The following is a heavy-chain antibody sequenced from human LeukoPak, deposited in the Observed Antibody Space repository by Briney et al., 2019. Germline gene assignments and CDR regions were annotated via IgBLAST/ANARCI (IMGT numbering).Heavy chain of an antibody. J-gene: IGHJ5*02. Sequence: GGSLRLSCAASGFTFSGYEMDWVRQAPGKGLEWVSYISSSGSSIFYADSVKGRFTISRDNSKNTLYLQMNSLRAEDTAVYYCARVLDSYDSSGYPNWFDPWGQGTLVTVSS. D-gene: IGHD3-22*01. CDR3: ARVLDSYDSSGYPNWFDP. CDR1: GFTFSGYE. V-gene: IGHV3-48*03. CDR2: ISSSGSSI.